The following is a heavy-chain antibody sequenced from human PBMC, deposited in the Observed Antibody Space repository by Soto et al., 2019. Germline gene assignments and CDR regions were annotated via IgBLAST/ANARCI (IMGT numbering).Heavy chain of an antibody. CDR1: GFTFSNYG. CDR3: AKDGAPRYCGRSSCHPAGAY. Sequence: QVQLVESGGSVVQPGRSLRLSCAGSGFTFSNYGLHWVRQAPGKGLEWVAVISYDGSHKYYADSVKGRFTISRDDSINMLYLQMDRLRAEDTAVYYCAKDGAPRYCGRSSCHPAGAYWGQGTLVTVSS. D-gene: IGHD2-15*01. J-gene: IGHJ4*02. V-gene: IGHV3-30*18. CDR2: ISYDGSHK.